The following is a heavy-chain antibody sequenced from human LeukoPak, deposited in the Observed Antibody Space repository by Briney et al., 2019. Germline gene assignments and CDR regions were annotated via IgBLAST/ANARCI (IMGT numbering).Heavy chain of an antibody. J-gene: IGHJ4*02. CDR1: GFTFSSYS. CDR2: ISSSSSYI. D-gene: IGHD6-19*01. Sequence: PGGSLRLSCAASGFTFSSYSMNWVRQAPGKGLEWVSSISSSSSYIYYADSVKGRFTISRDNAKNSLYLQMNSLRAEDTAVYYCARDSLCIAVAGSDYWGQGTLVTVSS. CDR3: ARDSLCIAVAGSDY. V-gene: IGHV3-21*01.